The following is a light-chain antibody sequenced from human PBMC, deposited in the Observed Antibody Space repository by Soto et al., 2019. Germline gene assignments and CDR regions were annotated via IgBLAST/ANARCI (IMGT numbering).Light chain of an antibody. CDR1: SSDVGGYNY. J-gene: IGLJ1*01. V-gene: IGLV2-14*03. CDR3: NSYTSSSTHV. CDR2: DVS. Sequence: QSVLTQPASVSGSPGQSITISCTGTSSDVGGYNYVSWYQQHPGKAPKLIISDVSIRPSGVSNRFSGSKSGNTASLTISGLQAEDEADYYCNSYTSSSTHVFGTGTKVTVL.